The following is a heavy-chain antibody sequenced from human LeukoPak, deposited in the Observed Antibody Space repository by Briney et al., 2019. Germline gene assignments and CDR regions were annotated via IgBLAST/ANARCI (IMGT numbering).Heavy chain of an antibody. CDR1: GFVFSDFY. J-gene: IGHJ4*02. CDR2: ITGSGHVI. V-gene: IGHV3-11*01. D-gene: IGHD3-10*01. CDR3: AKMFRGSGSYYNN. Sequence: GGSLRLSCVGSGFVFSDFYTTWIRQAPGKGLEWVAYITGSGHVIDYADSVKGRFTVSRDNSKKSVFLQMNSLRAEDTAVYYCAKMFRGSGSYYNNWGQGTLVTVSS.